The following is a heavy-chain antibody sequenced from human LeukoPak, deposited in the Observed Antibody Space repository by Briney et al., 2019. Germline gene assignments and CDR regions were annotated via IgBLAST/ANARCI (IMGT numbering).Heavy chain of an antibody. V-gene: IGHV4-34*01. CDR3: AREGGVRSSWYINYYYGMDV. J-gene: IGHJ6*04. CDR1: GGSFSSYY. CDR2: INHSGST. Sequence: KPSETLSLTCAVYGGSFSSYYWSWIRQPPGKGLEWIGEINHSGSTNYNPSLKSRVTISVDTSKNQFSLKLSSVTAADTAVYYCAREGGVRSSWYINYYYGMDVWGKGTTVTVSS. D-gene: IGHD6-13*01.